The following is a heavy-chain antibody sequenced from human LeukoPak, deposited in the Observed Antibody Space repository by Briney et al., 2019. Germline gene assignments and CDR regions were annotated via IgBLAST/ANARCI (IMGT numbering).Heavy chain of an antibody. Sequence: GGSLRLSCAASGFTFDDYGMNWVRQAPGKGLEWVSSISSSSSYIYYADSVKGRFTISRDNAKNSLYLQMNSLRAEDTAVYYCARDQWLIPYFDYWGQGTLVTVSS. CDR2: ISSSSSYI. CDR1: GFTFDDYG. CDR3: ARDQWLIPYFDY. D-gene: IGHD6-19*01. V-gene: IGHV3-21*01. J-gene: IGHJ4*02.